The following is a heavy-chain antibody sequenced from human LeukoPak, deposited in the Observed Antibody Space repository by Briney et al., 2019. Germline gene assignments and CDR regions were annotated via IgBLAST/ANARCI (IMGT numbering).Heavy chain of an antibody. Sequence: GASVKVSCKASGYTFTSYYMHWVRQAPGQGLEWMGLINPSGGSTSYAQKFQGRVTMTRDTSTSTVYMELSSLRSEDTAVYYCERDPYYDFWSGDTHFDYWGQGTLVTVSS. CDR3: ERDPYYDFWSGDTHFDY. CDR2: INPSGGST. D-gene: IGHD3-3*01. J-gene: IGHJ4*02. V-gene: IGHV1-46*01. CDR1: GYTFTSYY.